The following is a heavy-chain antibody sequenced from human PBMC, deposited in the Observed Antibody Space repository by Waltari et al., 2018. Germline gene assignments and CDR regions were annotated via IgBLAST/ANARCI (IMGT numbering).Heavy chain of an antibody. J-gene: IGHJ4*02. CDR3: AKDRSYGHSLAN. V-gene: IGHV3-53*01. CDR1: GFAVSSSY. D-gene: IGHD4-17*01. Sequence: EVLLMESGGGLLQRGGSLRLSCAASGFAVSSSYMNWVRQAPGRGLGWGSGLHAGGTTYYADAVQGRFTISKDNSKSTLYLQMNSPRAEDTAVDYCAKDRSYGHSLANWGQGTLVTVSS. CDR2: LHAGGTT.